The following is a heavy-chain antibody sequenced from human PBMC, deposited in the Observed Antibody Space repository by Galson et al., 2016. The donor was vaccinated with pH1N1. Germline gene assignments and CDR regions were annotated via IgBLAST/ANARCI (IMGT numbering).Heavy chain of an antibody. CDR2: IYSSGRT. CDR1: GGSISSTDYY. Sequence: TLSLTCTVSGGSISSTDYYWTWIRQPAGKGLEWIGRIYSSGRTNYNPSLKTRVTMSVDTSKNQFSLKLRSVTAADTAVYFCARDRAPEFFDWLSYFDSWGPGPQVSVSS. V-gene: IGHV4-61*02. D-gene: IGHD3-9*01. J-gene: IGHJ4*01. CDR3: ARDRAPEFFDWLSYFDS.